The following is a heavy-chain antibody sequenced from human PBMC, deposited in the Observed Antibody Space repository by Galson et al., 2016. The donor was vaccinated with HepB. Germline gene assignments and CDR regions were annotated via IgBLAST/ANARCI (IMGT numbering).Heavy chain of an antibody. CDR1: GGSISTSSYY. Sequence: SETLSLPCTVSGGSISTSSYYGGWIRQPPGKGLEWIVSVPYSGNTYYNPSLKSRVTTSVDTSKNQFSLKLRSVTAADTAVYYCARIFPYTNYVGSFDYWGQGALVAVSS. D-gene: IGHD4-11*01. CDR2: VPYSGNT. CDR3: ARIFPYTNYVGSFDY. J-gene: IGHJ4*02. V-gene: IGHV4-39*01.